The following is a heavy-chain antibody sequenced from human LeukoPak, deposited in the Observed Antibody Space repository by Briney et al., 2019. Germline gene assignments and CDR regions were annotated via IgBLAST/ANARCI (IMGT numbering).Heavy chain of an antibody. CDR3: ARDVSASLAL. J-gene: IGHJ4*02. CDR2: IYNDGRNDGRT. D-gene: IGHD2-21*01. V-gene: IGHV3-66*01. Sequence: PGGSLRLSCAASGFTVTANYMNWVRQAPGKGLEWVAVIYNDGRNDGRTDVADSVRGRFTLSRDTSKNTLYLQMSSLRVEDTAVYYCARDVSASLALWGQGTLVTVSS. CDR1: GFTVTANY.